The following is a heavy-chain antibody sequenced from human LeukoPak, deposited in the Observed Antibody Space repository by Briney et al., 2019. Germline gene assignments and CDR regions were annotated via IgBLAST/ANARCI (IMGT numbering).Heavy chain of an antibody. CDR2: ISYDGSNK. CDR1: GFTFSSYA. D-gene: IGHD3-10*01. J-gene: IGHJ4*02. CDR3: ARDSLPFAMVRGVIRSSTASFDY. Sequence: GGSLRLSCAASGFTFSSYAMHWVRQAPGKGLEWVAVISYDGSNKYYADSVKGRFTISRDNSKNTLYLQMNSMRAEDTAVYYCARDSLPFAMVRGVIRSSTASFDYWGQGTLVTVSS. V-gene: IGHV3-30-3*01.